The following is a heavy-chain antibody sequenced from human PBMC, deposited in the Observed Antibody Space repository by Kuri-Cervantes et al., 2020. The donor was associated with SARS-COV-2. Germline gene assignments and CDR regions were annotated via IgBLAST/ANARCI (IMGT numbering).Heavy chain of an antibody. CDR1: GGSFSDYS. CDR3: ARGREGVEPATVLGLGFYYYYFMDV. Sequence: GSLRLSCAVFGGSFSDYSWRWIRQPPEKGLEWIGDINHSGNAKYNPSFKSRVTISVDTSKNQFSLRLSSVIAADTAVYYCARGREGVEPATVLGLGFYYYYFMDVWGRGTTVTVSS. J-gene: IGHJ6*03. CDR2: INHSGNA. D-gene: IGHD2-2*02. V-gene: IGHV4-34*01.